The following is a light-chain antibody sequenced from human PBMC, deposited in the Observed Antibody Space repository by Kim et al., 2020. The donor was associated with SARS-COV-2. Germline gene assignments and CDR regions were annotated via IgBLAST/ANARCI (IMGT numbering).Light chain of an antibody. Sequence: EIVLTQSPGTLSLSPGERATLSCRASQTVTNNYLAWYQQKPGQAPRLLIYGASTRATGIPDRFSGSGSGTDFTLTISRLEPEDLTVYFCQQYGGSPLFSFGPGTKVDIK. CDR1: QTVTNNY. V-gene: IGKV3-20*01. J-gene: IGKJ3*01. CDR3: QQYGGSPLFS. CDR2: GAS.